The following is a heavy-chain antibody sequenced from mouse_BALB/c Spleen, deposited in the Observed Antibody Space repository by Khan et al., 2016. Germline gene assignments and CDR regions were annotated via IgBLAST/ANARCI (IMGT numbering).Heavy chain of an antibody. CDR2: TSNGGST. V-gene: IGHV5-6-3*01. CDR1: GFTFRTYG. CDR3: GRAASWFAY. J-gene: IGHJ3*01. Sequence: EVELVESGGGLVQPGGSLKFSCAASGFTFRTYGMSWVRQPPDKRLELVATTSNGGSTYYPDRVQGRFTISRDNAKNTLYLHIRRLQSEDTAMYYGGRAASWFAYWGQGTRVTVSA.